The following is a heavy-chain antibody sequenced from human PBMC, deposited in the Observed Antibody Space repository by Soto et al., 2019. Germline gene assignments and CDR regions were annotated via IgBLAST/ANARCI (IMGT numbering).Heavy chain of an antibody. V-gene: IGHV1-2*02. D-gene: IGHD1-26*01. CDR2: IGPETGAT. CDR1: GYTFAGHY. J-gene: IGHJ4*02. CDR3: GRGRSGQIVVFF. Sequence: ASVKVSCKASGYTFAGHYIHWVRQAPEQGPEWMGEIGPETGATRYAQKFQGRVTMTRDMSITTVYMELNNLSPDDTAVYYCGRGRSGQIVVFFWGQGTPVTVSS.